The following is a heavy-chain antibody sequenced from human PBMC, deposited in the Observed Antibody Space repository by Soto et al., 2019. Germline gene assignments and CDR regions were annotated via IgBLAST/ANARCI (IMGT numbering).Heavy chain of an antibody. Sequence: GESLKISCKGSGYSFTSYWIGWVRQMPGKGLEWMGIIYPGDSDTRYSPSFQGQVTISADKSISTAYLQWSSLKASDTAMYYCARGYNVAGAPNDAFDIWGQGTRVTVSS. J-gene: IGHJ3*02. CDR3: ARGYNVAGAPNDAFDI. V-gene: IGHV5-51*01. CDR2: IYPGDSDT. CDR1: GYSFTSYW. D-gene: IGHD6-19*01.